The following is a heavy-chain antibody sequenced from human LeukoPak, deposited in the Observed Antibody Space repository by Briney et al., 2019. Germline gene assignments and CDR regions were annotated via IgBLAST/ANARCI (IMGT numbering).Heavy chain of an antibody. J-gene: IGHJ5*02. D-gene: IGHD2-2*01. CDR1: GFTFSSYG. V-gene: IGHV3-30*03. CDR2: ISYDGSNK. CDR3: ARDDCSSTSCYHNWFDP. Sequence: GRSLRLSCAASGFTFSSYGMHWVRQAPGKGLEWVAVISYDGSNKYYADSVKGRFTISRDNSKNTLYLQMNSLRAEDTAVYYCARDDCSSTSCYHNWFDPWGQGTLVTVSS.